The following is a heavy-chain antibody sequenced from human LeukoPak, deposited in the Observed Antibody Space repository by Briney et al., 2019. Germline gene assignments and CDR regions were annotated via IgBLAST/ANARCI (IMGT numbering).Heavy chain of an antibody. D-gene: IGHD3-16*01. Sequence: GGSLRLSCAASGFTFSSYWMSWVRQAPGKGLEWVADIKQDGSEKYYVDSVKGRFTISRDNAKNSLYLQMNSLRAEDTAVYYCARSRGSWGYYMDVWGKGTTVTISS. V-gene: IGHV3-7*01. CDR1: GFTFSSYW. J-gene: IGHJ6*03. CDR3: ARSRGSWGYYMDV. CDR2: IKQDGSEK.